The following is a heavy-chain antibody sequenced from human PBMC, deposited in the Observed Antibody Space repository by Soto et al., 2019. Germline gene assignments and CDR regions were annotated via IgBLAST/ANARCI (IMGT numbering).Heavy chain of an antibody. Sequence: EVQLVESGGGLVQPGGSLRLSCTASGFTFSPYSFHWVRQATGKGLEWVSSIGTVNDRYYADSVKGRFTLPREDAKNSLYLQMNSLRAEDSAVYYCARDSSGLDYWGQGTRVTVSS. D-gene: IGHD3-22*01. CDR2: IGTVNDR. J-gene: IGHJ4*02. CDR1: GFTFSPYS. V-gene: IGHV3-13*01. CDR3: ARDSSGLDY.